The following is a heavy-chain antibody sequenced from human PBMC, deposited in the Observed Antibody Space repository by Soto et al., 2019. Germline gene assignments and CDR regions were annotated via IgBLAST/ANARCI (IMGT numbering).Heavy chain of an antibody. CDR1: RLTFSIYD. V-gene: IGHV3-33*01. CDR3: AGEPKGGACDMDV. CDR2: IWSDGSRT. J-gene: IGHJ6*02. Sequence: QVHLVESGGGVVQPGTSLRLSCAASRLTFSIYDMHWVRQAPGKGLEWVALIWSDGSRTFYADSVKGRFTISRDNSKNTLYLQMNSLRAEDTAVYYWAGEPKGGACDMDVWGQGTTVTVSS. D-gene: IGHD3-16*01.